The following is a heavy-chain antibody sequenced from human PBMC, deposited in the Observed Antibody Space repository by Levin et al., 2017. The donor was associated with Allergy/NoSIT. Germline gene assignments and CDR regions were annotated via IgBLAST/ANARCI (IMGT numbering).Heavy chain of an antibody. V-gene: IGHV3-23*01. D-gene: IGHD3-9*01. Sequence: PGGSLRLSCAASGFTFSNYAMSWVRQAPGKGLEWVSAISGSGDNTYYADSVKGRFTISRDNSKNTLYLQMNSLRAEDTAVYYCAKVPYFDWLGNFDYWGQGTLVTVSS. CDR3: AKVPYFDWLGNFDY. CDR2: ISGSGDNT. J-gene: IGHJ4*02. CDR1: GFTFSNYA.